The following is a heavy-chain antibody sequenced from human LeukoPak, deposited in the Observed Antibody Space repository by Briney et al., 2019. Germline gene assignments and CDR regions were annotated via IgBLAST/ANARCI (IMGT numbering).Heavy chain of an antibody. CDR2: FDPEDGET. CDR3: ATVGIVVVITRGDAFDI. CDR1: GYTLTELS. Sequence: ASVKVSCKVSGYTLTELSMHWVRQAPGKGLEWMGGFDPEDGETIYAQKFQGRVTMTEDTSTDTAYMELSSLRSEDTAVYYCATVGIVVVITRGDAFDIWGQGTMVTVSS. D-gene: IGHD3-22*01. J-gene: IGHJ3*02. V-gene: IGHV1-24*01.